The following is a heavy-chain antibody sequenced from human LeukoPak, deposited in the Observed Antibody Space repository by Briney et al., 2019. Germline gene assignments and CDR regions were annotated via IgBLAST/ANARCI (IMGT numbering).Heavy chain of an antibody. Sequence: SETLSLTCTVSGGSISSGSYYWSWIRQPAGKGLEWIGRIYTSGSTNYNPSLKSRVTISVDTSKNQFSLKLSSVTAADTAVYFCARVRFSSSWVFDPWGQGILVTVSS. D-gene: IGHD6-13*01. CDR3: ARVRFSSSWVFDP. CDR2: IYTSGST. J-gene: IGHJ5*02. CDR1: GGSISSGSYY. V-gene: IGHV4-61*02.